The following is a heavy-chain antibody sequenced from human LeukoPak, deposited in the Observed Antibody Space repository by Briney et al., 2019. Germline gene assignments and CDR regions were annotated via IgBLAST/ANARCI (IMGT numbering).Heavy chain of an antibody. D-gene: IGHD3-22*01. CDR2: IIPIFGTA. CDR1: GGTFSSYA. J-gene: IGHJ4*02. V-gene: IGHV1-69*13. Sequence: ASVKVSCKASGGTFSSYAISWVRQAPGQGLEWMGGIIPIFGTANYAQKFQGRVTITADESTSTAYMELSSLRSEDTAVYYCARVTGYMIEDYFDYWGQGTLVTVSS. CDR3: ARVTGYMIEDYFDY.